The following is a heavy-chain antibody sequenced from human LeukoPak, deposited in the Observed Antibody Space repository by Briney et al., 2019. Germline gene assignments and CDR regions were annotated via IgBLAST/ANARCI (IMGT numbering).Heavy chain of an antibody. CDR1: GYTFTGYY. CDR3: ARGAEGDYWVTTTFDY. Sequence: ASVKVSCKASGYTFTGYYMHWVRQAPGQGLEWMGCINPNSGGTNYAQTFQCRVTMTRDTSISKAYMELRRLGSDDTDVYYCARGAEGDYWVTTTFDYWGQGTLVTVYS. D-gene: IGHD4-17*01. CDR2: INPNSGGT. V-gene: IGHV1-2*02. J-gene: IGHJ4*02.